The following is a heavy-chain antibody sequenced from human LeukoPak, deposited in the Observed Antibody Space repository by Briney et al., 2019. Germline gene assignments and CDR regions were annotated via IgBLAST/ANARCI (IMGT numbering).Heavy chain of an antibody. CDR2: ISYDGSNK. V-gene: IGHV3-30*03. Sequence: GRSLRLSCAASGFTSSSYGMHWVRQAPGKGLEWVAVISYDGSNKYYADSVKGRFTISRDNSKNTLYLQMNSLRAEDTAVYYCSSDGGKNFDYWGQGTLVTVSS. J-gene: IGHJ4*02. D-gene: IGHD4-23*01. CDR3: SSDGGKNFDY. CDR1: GFTSSSYG.